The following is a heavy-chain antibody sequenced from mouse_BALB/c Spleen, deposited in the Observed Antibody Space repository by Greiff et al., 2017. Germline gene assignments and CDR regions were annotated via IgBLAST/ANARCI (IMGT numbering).Heavy chain of an antibody. V-gene: IGHV14-3*02. J-gene: IGHJ2*01. CDR1: GFNIQDTY. D-gene: IGHD1-1*01. CDR3: AREDTVVEDY. Sequence: EVQLQQSGAELVKPGASVKLSCTASGFNIQDTYMHWVKQRPEQGLEWIGRIDPANGNTKYDPKFQGKATITADTSSNTAYLQLSSLTSEDTAVYYCAREDTVVEDYWGQGTTLTVSS. CDR2: IDPANGNT.